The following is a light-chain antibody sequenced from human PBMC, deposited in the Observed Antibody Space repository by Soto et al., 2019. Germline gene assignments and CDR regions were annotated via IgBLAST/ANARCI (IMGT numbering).Light chain of an antibody. CDR1: SSNIGSNA. V-gene: IGLV1-44*01. CDR2: SNN. Sequence: QSVLTQPPSASGTPGQRVTISCSGSSSNIGSNAVSWYQLLPGTAPKLLIYSNNQRPSGVPDRFSGSKSGTSASLAISGLQSEDEADYYCAAWDDSLNGQGVFGGGTQLTVL. J-gene: IGLJ3*02. CDR3: AAWDDSLNGQGV.